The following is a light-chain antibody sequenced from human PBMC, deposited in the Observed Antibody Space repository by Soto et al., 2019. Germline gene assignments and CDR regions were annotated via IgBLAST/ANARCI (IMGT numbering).Light chain of an antibody. CDR2: END. V-gene: IGLV1-51*02. Sequence: QSVLTQPPSVSAAPGQRVTISCSGGGSNIGKNYVSWYQHVAGAAPKLLIFENDRRSTGIPERFSGSKSGTSATLGITGLQTGDEADYYCGVWDTNLCAWVFGGGTKLTVL. J-gene: IGLJ3*02. CDR1: GSNIGKNY. CDR3: GVWDTNLCAWV.